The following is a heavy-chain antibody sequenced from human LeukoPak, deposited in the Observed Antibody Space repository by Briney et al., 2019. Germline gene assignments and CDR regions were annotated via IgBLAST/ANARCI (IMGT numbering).Heavy chain of an antibody. Sequence: GGSLRLSCSASGFTFSTYAMHWVRQAPGRGLEYVSAIGSNGDSTYYADSVKGRFTISRDNSKNTLYLQMSSLRGEDTAVYYCVKDQEYGDYGLDYWGQGILVTVSS. CDR3: VKDQEYGDYGLDY. D-gene: IGHD4-17*01. V-gene: IGHV3-64D*06. J-gene: IGHJ4*02. CDR2: IGSNGDST. CDR1: GFTFSTYA.